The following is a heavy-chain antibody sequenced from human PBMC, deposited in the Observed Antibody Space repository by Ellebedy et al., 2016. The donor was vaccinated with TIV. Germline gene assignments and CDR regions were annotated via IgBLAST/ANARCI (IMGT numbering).Heavy chain of an antibody. J-gene: IGHJ4*02. CDR2: LSGSGGST. Sequence: GGSLRLXXAVSGFSFSNEWTIWVRQAPGTGMERVSALSGSGGSTHYADPVKGRITISRDNAKNTLYLQMDSLRAEDTGVYYCARRSTGYCSGTKCTTDFDYWGQGTLVTVSS. CDR3: ARRSTGYCSGTKCTTDFDY. V-gene: IGHV3-23*01. D-gene: IGHD2-2*03. CDR1: GFSFSNEW.